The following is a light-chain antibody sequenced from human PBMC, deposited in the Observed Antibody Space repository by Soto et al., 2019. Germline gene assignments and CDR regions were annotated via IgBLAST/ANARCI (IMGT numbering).Light chain of an antibody. V-gene: IGKV2-30*01. Sequence: DVVVPQSPLSLSVTLGQPASISCRSSHSLVYTDGNTDFTWFQQRPGQSPRRLIYMVSNRDSGVPYRFRGSGSGTDFTLKISSVEAQDVGVDHCMQGAHWPWTFGQGTKVEIQ. CDR3: MQGAHWPWT. CDR2: MVS. J-gene: IGKJ1*01. CDR1: HSLVYTDGNTD.